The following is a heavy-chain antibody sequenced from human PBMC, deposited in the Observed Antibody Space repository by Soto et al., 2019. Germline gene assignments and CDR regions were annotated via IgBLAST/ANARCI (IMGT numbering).Heavy chain of an antibody. Sequence: PGGSLRLSCAASGFTFSSYGMHWVRQAPGKGLEWVAVIWYDGSNKYYADSVKGRFTISRDNSKNTLYLQMNSLRAEDTAVYYCARDHTILSAFDIWGQGTMVTVSS. J-gene: IGHJ3*02. CDR3: ARDHTILSAFDI. V-gene: IGHV3-33*01. CDR1: GFTFSSYG. D-gene: IGHD1-1*01. CDR2: IWYDGSNK.